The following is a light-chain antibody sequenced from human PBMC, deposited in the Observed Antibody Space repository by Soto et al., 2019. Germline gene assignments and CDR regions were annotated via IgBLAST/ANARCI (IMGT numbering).Light chain of an antibody. CDR1: QSVSSNY. V-gene: IGKV3-20*01. CDR3: QQYGSSPHT. Sequence: EIVLTQSPGTLSLSPGERATLSCRASQSVSSNYLGWYQQKPGQAPRLLIYGASSRATGIPDRFSGSGSGTDFTLTISRLEPEDFAVYYCQQYGSSPHTFGQGTKLEI. J-gene: IGKJ2*01. CDR2: GAS.